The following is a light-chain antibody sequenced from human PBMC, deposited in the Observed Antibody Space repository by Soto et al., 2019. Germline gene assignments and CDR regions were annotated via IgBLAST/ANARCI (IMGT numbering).Light chain of an antibody. J-gene: IGKJ1*01. Sequence: DIQMTQSPSTLSASVGDRVTITCRASQSIRSWLAWYQQKPGKAPKLLIYKASSLESGVPSRFSGSGSGTEFTLTISSLQPDYFATYYCQQYNSYWTFGQGTKLEIK. CDR1: QSIRSW. V-gene: IGKV1-5*03. CDR2: KAS. CDR3: QQYNSYWT.